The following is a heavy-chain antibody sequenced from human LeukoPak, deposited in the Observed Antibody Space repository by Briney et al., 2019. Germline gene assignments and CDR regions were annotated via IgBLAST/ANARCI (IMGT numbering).Heavy chain of an antibody. J-gene: IGHJ4*02. CDR1: GGSISSSSYY. D-gene: IGHD4-17*01. CDR3: ASPTPDYGDYLIDY. Sequence: PSETLSLTCTVSGGSISSSSYYWGWIRQPPGKGLEWIGSIYYSGSTYYNPSLKSRVTISVDTSKNQFSLKLSSVTAADTAVYYCASPTPDYGDYLIDYWGQGTLVTVSS. V-gene: IGHV4-39*01. CDR2: IYYSGST.